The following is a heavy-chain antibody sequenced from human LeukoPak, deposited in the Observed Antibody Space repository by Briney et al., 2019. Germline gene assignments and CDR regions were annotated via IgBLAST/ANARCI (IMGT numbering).Heavy chain of an antibody. CDR1: GYTFTGYY. D-gene: IGHD2-21*01. CDR3: ARDETGWGIPWYYYYMDV. J-gene: IGHJ6*03. CDR2: INPNSGGT. Sequence: ASVKVSCKASGYTFTGYYMHWVRQAPGQGLEWMGWINPNSGGTNYAQKFQGRVTMTRDTSISTAYMELSRLRSDDTAVYYCARDETGWGIPWYYYYMDVWGKGTTVTVSS. V-gene: IGHV1-2*02.